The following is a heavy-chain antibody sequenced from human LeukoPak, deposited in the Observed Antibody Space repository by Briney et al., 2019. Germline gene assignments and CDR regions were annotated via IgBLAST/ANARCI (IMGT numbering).Heavy chain of an antibody. CDR3: ARVYYGGNPYFDY. D-gene: IGHD4-23*01. CDR2: IYHSGST. V-gene: IGHV4-34*01. Sequence: SETLSLTCAVYGGSFSGYYWSWIRQPPGKGLDWLGGIYHSGSTYYNPSLKSRVTMSVDTSKNQFSLKLRSVTAADTAVYYCARVYYGGNPYFDYWGQGTLVTVSS. J-gene: IGHJ4*02. CDR1: GGSFSGYY.